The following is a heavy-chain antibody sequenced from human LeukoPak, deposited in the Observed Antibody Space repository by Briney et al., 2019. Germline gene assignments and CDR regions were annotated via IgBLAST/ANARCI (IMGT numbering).Heavy chain of an antibody. D-gene: IGHD3-9*01. CDR2: IYYSGNT. V-gene: IGHV4-59*08. J-gene: IGHJ4*02. Sequence: PSETLSLTCTVSGGSISSYYWSWIRQPPGKGLEWIGYIYYSGNTNYNPSLKSRVTISVDTSKNQFSLKLSSVTAADTAVYYCARLPPGYYDILTDRPIFDYWGQGTLVTVSS. CDR3: ARLPPGYYDILTDRPIFDY. CDR1: GGSISSYY.